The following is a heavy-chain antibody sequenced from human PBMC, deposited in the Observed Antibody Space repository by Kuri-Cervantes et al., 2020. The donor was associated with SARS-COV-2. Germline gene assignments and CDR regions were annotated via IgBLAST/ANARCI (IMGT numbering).Heavy chain of an antibody. D-gene: IGHD2-2*01. CDR2: INHSGGT. J-gene: IGHJ6*02. CDR3: ARGNIGVVPSPILGLGPHYYYYHLDV. Sequence: GSLRLSCAVFCVPLNPYSWSWVRQSPGKGLQWIGEINHSGGTKYGPSLRGRVSISIDASKNQVSLKLTSVTAADAAVYYCARGNIGVVPSPILGLGPHYYYYHLDVWGQGTTVTVSS. CDR1: CVPLNPYS. V-gene: IGHV4-34*01.